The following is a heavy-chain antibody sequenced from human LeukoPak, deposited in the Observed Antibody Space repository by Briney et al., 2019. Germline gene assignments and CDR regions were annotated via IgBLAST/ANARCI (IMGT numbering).Heavy chain of an antibody. J-gene: IGHJ4*02. CDR2: INWNGGST. D-gene: IGHD3-10*01. Sequence: PGGSLRLSCAASGFTFDDYGMSWVRQAPGKGLGWVSGINWNGGSTGYADSVKGRFTISRDNAKNSLYLQMNSLRAEDTALYHCARDSRMVRGVKDYWGQGTLVTVSS. V-gene: IGHV3-20*01. CDR3: ARDSRMVRGVKDY. CDR1: GFTFDDYG.